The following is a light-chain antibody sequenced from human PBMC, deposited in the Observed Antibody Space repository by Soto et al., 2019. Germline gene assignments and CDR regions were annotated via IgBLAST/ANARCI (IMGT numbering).Light chain of an antibody. Sequence: EIVLTQSPGTLSLSPGERAALSCRASQWVSSNYLAWYQQKPGQAPRLLIYGTSTRATGIPDRFSGSGSGTEFTLPISRLEPEDVAVDYCQQYDNSSYTFGQGTKVEIK. V-gene: IGKV3-20*01. CDR2: GTS. CDR3: QQYDNSSYT. CDR1: QWVSSNY. J-gene: IGKJ2*01.